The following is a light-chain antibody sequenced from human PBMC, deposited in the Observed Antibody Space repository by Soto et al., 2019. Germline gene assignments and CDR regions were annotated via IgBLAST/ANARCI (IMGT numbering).Light chain of an antibody. Sequence: DIQMTQSPSSLSASVGDRVTITCRASQGISNYLAWYQQKPGKVPKLLIYSASTLQSGVPSRFSGSGSGTDFTLNISSLQAEDVATYYCQKYNSAPHTFGWGTKLEIK. CDR3: QKYNSAPHT. V-gene: IGKV1-27*01. CDR2: SAS. CDR1: QGISNY. J-gene: IGKJ2*01.